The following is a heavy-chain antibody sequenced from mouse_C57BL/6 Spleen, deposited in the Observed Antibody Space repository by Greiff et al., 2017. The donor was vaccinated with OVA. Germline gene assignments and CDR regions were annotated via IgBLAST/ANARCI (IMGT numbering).Heavy chain of an antibody. Sequence: LQESGPELVKPGASVKISCKASGYAFSSSWMNWVKQRPGKGLEWIGRIYPGDGDTNYNGKFKGKATLTADKSSSTAYMQLSSLTSEDSAVYFCARVDWDLYYFDYWGQGTTLTVSS. J-gene: IGHJ2*01. CDR1: GYAFSSSW. CDR2: IYPGDGDT. V-gene: IGHV1-82*01. CDR3: ARVDWDLYYFDY. D-gene: IGHD4-1*01.